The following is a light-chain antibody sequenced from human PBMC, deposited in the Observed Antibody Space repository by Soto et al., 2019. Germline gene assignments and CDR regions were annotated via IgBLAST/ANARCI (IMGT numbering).Light chain of an antibody. Sequence: QSALTQPRSVSGPPGQSVTISCTGTTSEIGGYNYVSWYQQHSVKAPKLMIYEDSKRPSGVPDRFSGSKSGNTASLTISGLQAEDEADCYCCSSAGSYSYVFGSGSKLTVL. V-gene: IGLV2-11*01. J-gene: IGLJ1*01. CDR1: TSEIGGYNY. CDR3: CSSAGSYSYV. CDR2: EDS.